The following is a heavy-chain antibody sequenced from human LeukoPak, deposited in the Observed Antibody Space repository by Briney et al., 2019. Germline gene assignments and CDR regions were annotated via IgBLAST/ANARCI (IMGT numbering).Heavy chain of an antibody. CDR3: AKDRGERSGRLYYFYGMDV. D-gene: IGHD6-19*01. Sequence: GGSLRLSCTASTFSFSDYGMHWVRQAPGMGLEWVAVLSYDGSDTYYVDSVKGRFTISRDNSKNTLYLQMNNPRSDDTGVYYCAKDRGERSGRLYYFYGMDVWGRGTTVTVSS. CDR1: TFSFSDYG. V-gene: IGHV3-30*18. CDR2: LSYDGSDT. J-gene: IGHJ6*02.